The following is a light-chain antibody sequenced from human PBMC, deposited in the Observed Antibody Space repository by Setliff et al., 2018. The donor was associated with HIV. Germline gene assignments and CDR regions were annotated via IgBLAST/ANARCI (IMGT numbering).Light chain of an antibody. CDR3: QQYGSSPKLFT. V-gene: IGKV3-20*01. CDR1: QSVSSSY. J-gene: IGKJ3*01. CDR2: GAS. Sequence: GTLSLSPGERATLSCRASQSVSSSYLAWYQQKPGQAPRLLIYGASSRATGIPDRFSGSGSGTDFTLTISKLEPEDFAVYYCQQYGSSPKLFTFGPGTKVDIK.